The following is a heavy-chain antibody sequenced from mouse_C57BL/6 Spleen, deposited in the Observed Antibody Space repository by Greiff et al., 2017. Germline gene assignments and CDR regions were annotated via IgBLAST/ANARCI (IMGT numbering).Heavy chain of an antibody. Sequence: VKLMESDAELVKPGASVKISCKVSGYTFTDHTIHWMKQRPEQGLEWIGYIYPRDGSTKYNEKFKGKATLTADKSSSTAYMQLNSLTSEDSAVYFCARGGAAQAGFDYWGQGTTLTVSS. CDR1: GYTFTDHT. J-gene: IGHJ2*01. CDR3: ARGGAAQAGFDY. V-gene: IGHV1-78*01. CDR2: IYPRDGST. D-gene: IGHD3-2*02.